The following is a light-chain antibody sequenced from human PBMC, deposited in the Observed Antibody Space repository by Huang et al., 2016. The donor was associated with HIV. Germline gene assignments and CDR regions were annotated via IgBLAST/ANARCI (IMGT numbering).Light chain of an antibody. CDR3: HQYGDSRGT. J-gene: IGKJ1*01. CDR2: GAS. CDR1: QSVNNNF. Sequence: DIVLTQSPGTLSLSPGERATLSCRARQSVNNNFLAWYQQKPGQAPRLLIDGASSRATGVPDRFSGSGSGTDFTLTISILEPEDFAVYYCHQYGDSRGTFGQGTKVEIK. V-gene: IGKV3-20*01.